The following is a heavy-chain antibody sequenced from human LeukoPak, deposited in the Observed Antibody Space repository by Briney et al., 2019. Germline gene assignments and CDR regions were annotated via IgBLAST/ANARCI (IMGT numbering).Heavy chain of an antibody. CDR1: GYIFTSYY. V-gene: IGHV1-46*01. J-gene: IGHJ4*02. Sequence: ASVKVSCKAFGYIFTSYYIHWVRQAPGQGLEWMGIINPSGGGTNNAQKFQGRVTMTTDTSTSTAYMELRSLRSDDTAVYYCARTRGYSYGYGDYWGQGTLVTVSS. CDR2: INPSGGGT. D-gene: IGHD5-18*01. CDR3: ARTRGYSYGYGDY.